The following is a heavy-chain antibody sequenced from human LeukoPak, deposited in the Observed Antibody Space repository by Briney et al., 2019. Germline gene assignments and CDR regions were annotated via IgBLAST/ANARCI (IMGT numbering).Heavy chain of an antibody. J-gene: IGHJ4*02. D-gene: IGHD3-3*01. CDR1: GGSISSYY. CDR2: IYTSGST. CDR3: ARESLWSGYPDY. Sequence: SETLSLTCTVSGGSISSYYWSWIRQPAGKGLEWIGRIYTSGSTNYNPSLKSRVTMSVDASKNQFSLKLSSVTAADTAVYYCARESLWSGYPDYWGQGTLVTVSS. V-gene: IGHV4-4*07.